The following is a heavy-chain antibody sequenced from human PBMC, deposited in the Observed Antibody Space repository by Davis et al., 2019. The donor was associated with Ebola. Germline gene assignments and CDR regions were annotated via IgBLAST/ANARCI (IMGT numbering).Heavy chain of an antibody. CDR2: IYYSGST. J-gene: IGHJ6*02. Sequence: GSLRLSCTVSGGSISSYYWSWIRQPPGKGLEWIGYIYYSGSTNYNPSLKSRVTISVDTSKNQFSLKLSSVTAADTAVYYCARHHQSGYSYGYLAGYYYGMDVWGQGTTVTVSS. V-gene: IGHV4-59*08. CDR1: GGSISSYY. D-gene: IGHD5-18*01. CDR3: ARHHQSGYSYGYLAGYYYGMDV.